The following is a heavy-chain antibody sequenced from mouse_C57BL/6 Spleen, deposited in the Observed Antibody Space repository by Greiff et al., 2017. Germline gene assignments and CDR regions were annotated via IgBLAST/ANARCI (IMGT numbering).Heavy chain of an antibody. CDR1: GFTFSNYW. CDR2: IRLKSDNYAT. J-gene: IGHJ3*01. Sequence: EVQRVESGGGLVQPGGSMKLSCVASGFTFSNYWMNWVRQSPEKGLEWVAQIRLKSDNYATHYAESVKGRFTISRDDSKSSVYLQMNNLRAEDTGIYYCTGVDYDGFAYWGQGTLVTVSA. CDR3: TGVDYDGFAY. V-gene: IGHV6-3*01. D-gene: IGHD2-4*01.